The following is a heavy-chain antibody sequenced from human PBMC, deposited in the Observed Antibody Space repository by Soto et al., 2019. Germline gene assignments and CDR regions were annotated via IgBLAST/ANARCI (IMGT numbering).Heavy chain of an antibody. CDR3: ARAQPQGSSSYFDY. J-gene: IGHJ4*02. V-gene: IGHV3-23*01. D-gene: IGHD6-6*01. CDR1: GFTFRSYA. CDR2: LSGGGDGA. Sequence: EVQLLESGGDLVQPGGSLRLSCAASGFTFRSYAMSWVRQAPGKGLEWVSTLSGGGDGAYYTGSVKGRFTISRDNSKKTLYLLMRSLRAEDTAVYYCARAQPQGSSSYFDYWGQGTLV.